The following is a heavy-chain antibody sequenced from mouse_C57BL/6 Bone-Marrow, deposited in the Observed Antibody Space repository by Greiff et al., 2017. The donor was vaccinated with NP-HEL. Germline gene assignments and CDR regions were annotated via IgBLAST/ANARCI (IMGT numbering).Heavy chain of an antibody. CDR3: AREGGLLRRTYAMDY. Sequence: EVHLVESEGGLVQPGSSMKLSCTASGFTFSDYYMAWVRQVPEKGLEWVANINYDGSSTYYLDSLKSRFIISRDNAKNILYLKMSSLESEDTATYYCAREGGLLRRTYAMDYWGQGTSVTVSS. D-gene: IGHD1-1*01. J-gene: IGHJ4*01. V-gene: IGHV5-16*01. CDR1: GFTFSDYY. CDR2: INYDGSST.